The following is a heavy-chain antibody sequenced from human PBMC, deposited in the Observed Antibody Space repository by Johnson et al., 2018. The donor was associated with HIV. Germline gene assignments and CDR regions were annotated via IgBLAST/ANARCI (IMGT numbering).Heavy chain of an antibody. CDR2: INSDGSST. Sequence: VQLVESGGGLVKPGGSLRLSCAASGFTFSDYYMSWIRQAPGKGLEWVSRINSDGSSTRYADSVKGRFTISRDNAKNTLYLQMNRLRAEEPAVYYCARGALQRGRWYGRDAFDIWGQGTMVTVSS. V-gene: IGHV3-74*02. J-gene: IGHJ3*02. D-gene: IGHD6-13*01. CDR1: GFTFSDYY. CDR3: ARGALQRGRWYGRDAFDI.